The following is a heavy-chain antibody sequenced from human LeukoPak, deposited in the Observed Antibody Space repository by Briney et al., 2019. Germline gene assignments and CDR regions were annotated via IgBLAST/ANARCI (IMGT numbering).Heavy chain of an antibody. CDR2: IYSTGTT. V-gene: IGHV4-39*07. CDR3: ASETDPEAYFETNEAFDN. J-gene: IGHJ4*01. CDR1: GGSISSSSYY. Sequence: SETLSLTCSVSGGSISSSSYYWSWIRQPPGKGLKWIGSIYSTGTTYRNPSLKSRVTILVDTSNNQFYLNLSSVTAADTAVYFYASETDPEAYFETNEAFDNWGQGTLVTVSS. D-gene: IGHD3-9*01.